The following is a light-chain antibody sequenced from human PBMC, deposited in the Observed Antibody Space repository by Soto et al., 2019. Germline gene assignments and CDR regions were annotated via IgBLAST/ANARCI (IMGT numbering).Light chain of an antibody. CDR3: QQRSNCPPYT. J-gene: IGKJ2*01. V-gene: IGKV3-11*01. CDR2: DAS. CDR1: QSVSSY. Sequence: EIVLTQSPATLSMSPGDRATLSCRASQSVSSYLAWYQQKPGQAPRLLIYDASTRATGIPPRFSGSGSGTDVTLTIISLEPEDFAVYYCQQRSNCPPYTFGQGTKLEIK.